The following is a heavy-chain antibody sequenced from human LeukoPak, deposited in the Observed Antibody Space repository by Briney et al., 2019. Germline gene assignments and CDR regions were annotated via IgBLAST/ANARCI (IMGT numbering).Heavy chain of an antibody. Sequence: SETLSLTCTVSGGSISSSSYYWSWIRQPPGKGLEWIGEINHSGSTNYNPSLKSRVTISVDTSKNQFSLKLSSVTAADTAVYYCARLPRYYDILTGYSVGYFDYWGQGTLVTVSS. CDR1: GGSISSSSYY. V-gene: IGHV4-39*07. CDR3: ARLPRYYDILTGYSVGYFDY. D-gene: IGHD3-9*01. J-gene: IGHJ4*02. CDR2: INHSGST.